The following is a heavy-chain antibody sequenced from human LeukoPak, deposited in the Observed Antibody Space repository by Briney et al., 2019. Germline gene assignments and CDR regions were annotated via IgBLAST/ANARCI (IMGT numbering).Heavy chain of an antibody. D-gene: IGHD3-3*01. CDR1: GFIFTNYF. Sequence: PGGSLRLSCAASGFIFTNYFMSWVRQAPGKGLEWVASTKNDGSEKYYVDSVRGRFTISRDNTMNSLYLQMSSLRAEDTAVYYCATDRGWRTSGYYLYDFEYWGQGTLVTYSS. J-gene: IGHJ4*02. CDR2: TKNDGSEK. CDR3: ATDRGWRTSGYYLYDFEY. V-gene: IGHV3-7*01.